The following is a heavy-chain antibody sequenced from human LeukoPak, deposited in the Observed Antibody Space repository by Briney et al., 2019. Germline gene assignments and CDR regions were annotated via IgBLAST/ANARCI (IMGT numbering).Heavy chain of an antibody. CDR2: IIPIFGTA. CDR3: ARGRVSGSYEDAFDI. D-gene: IGHD1-26*01. Sequence: GASVTVSCKASGGTFSSYAISWVRQAPGQGLEWVGGIIPIFGTANYAQKFQGRVTITADESTSTAYMELSSLRSEDTAVYYCARGRVSGSYEDAFDIWGQGTMVTVSS. J-gene: IGHJ3*02. CDR1: GGTFSSYA. V-gene: IGHV1-69*01.